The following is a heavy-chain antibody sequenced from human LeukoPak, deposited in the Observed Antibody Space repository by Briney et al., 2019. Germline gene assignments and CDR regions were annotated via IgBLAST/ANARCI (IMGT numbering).Heavy chain of an antibody. CDR2: ISYDGSNK. Sequence: GGSLRLSCAASGFTFSSYGMHWVRQAPGKGLEWVAVISYDGSNKYYADSVKARFTISRDNSKNTLYLQMNSLRAEDTAVYYCAKGVVVAAHFDYWGQGTLVTVSS. CDR1: GFTFSSYG. D-gene: IGHD2-15*01. J-gene: IGHJ4*02. V-gene: IGHV3-30*18. CDR3: AKGVVVAAHFDY.